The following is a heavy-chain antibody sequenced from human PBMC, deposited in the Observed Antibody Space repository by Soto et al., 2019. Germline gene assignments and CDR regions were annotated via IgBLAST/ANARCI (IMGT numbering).Heavy chain of an antibody. J-gene: IGHJ6*02. CDR2: ITSSSSYI. CDR3: ARDEAAAGYYYGMDV. Sequence: EVQLVESGGGLVKPGGSLRLSCAASGFTFNSYDMNWVRQAPGKGLEWVSSITSSSSYIYYADSVKGRFTISRDNAKNSRYLQMNSLRAEDTAVYYCARDEAAAGYYYGMDVWGQGTTVTVSS. V-gene: IGHV3-21*01. D-gene: IGHD6-13*01. CDR1: GFTFNSYD.